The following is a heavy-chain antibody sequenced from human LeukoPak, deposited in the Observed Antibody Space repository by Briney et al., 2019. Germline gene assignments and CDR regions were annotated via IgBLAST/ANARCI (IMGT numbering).Heavy chain of an antibody. CDR1: GFTFSTYA. V-gene: IGHV3-23*01. CDR3: AKGPPAKYFDY. CDR2: ISGSGDST. D-gene: IGHD2/OR15-2a*01. Sequence: GGSLRLSCTASGFTFSTYALSWVRQAPGKGLEWVSAISGSGDSTFYADSVKGRFTISRDNSKNTLYLQMNSLGAEDTAVYYCAKGPPAKYFDYWGKGPWVTSPQ. J-gene: IGHJ4*03.